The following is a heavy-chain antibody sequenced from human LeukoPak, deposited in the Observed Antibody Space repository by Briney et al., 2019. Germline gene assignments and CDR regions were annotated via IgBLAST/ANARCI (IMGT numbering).Heavy chain of an antibody. D-gene: IGHD1-26*01. CDR1: GFTFDDYA. CDR2: ISWNSGSI. CDR3: AKDPGHTWELPEAFDI. J-gene: IGHJ3*02. V-gene: IGHV3-9*01. Sequence: PGRSLRLSCAASGFTFDDYAMHWVRQAPGKGLEWVSGISWNSGSIGYADSVKGRFTISRDNAKNSLYLQMNSLRAEDTALYYCAKDPGHTWELPEAFDIWGQGTMVTVSS.